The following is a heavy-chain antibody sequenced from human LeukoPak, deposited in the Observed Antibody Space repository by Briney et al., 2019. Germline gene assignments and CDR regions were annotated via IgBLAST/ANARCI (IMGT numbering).Heavy chain of an antibody. CDR3: ARGGITGTTRGPTRLNDAFDI. J-gene: IGHJ3*02. V-gene: IGHV1-18*01. Sequence: ASVKVSDKASGYTFTSYGISWVRQAPGQGLEWMGWISAYNGNTNYAQKLQGRVTMTTDTSTSTAYMELRSLRSDDTAVYYCARGGITGTTRGPTRLNDAFDIWGQGTMVTVSS. D-gene: IGHD1-20*01. CDR1: GYTFTSYG. CDR2: ISAYNGNT.